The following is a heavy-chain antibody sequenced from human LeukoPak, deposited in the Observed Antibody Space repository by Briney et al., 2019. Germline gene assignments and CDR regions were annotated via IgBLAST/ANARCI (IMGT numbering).Heavy chain of an antibody. CDR2: ISSSGSTI. CDR1: GFTFSDYY. D-gene: IGHD2-15*01. CDR3: ATFVSAAAPLFDY. V-gene: IGHV3-11*04. Sequence: GGSLRLSCAASGFTFSDYYMSWIRQAPGKGLEWVSYISSSGSTIYYADSVKGRFTISGDNAKNSLYLQMNSLRAEDTAVYYCATFVSAAAPLFDYWGQGTLVTVSS. J-gene: IGHJ4*02.